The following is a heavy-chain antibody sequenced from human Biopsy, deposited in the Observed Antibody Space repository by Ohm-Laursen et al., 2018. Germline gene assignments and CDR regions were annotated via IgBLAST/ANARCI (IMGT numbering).Heavy chain of an antibody. V-gene: IGHV4-34*12. J-gene: IGHJ5*02. CDR2: IFYTGII. CDR3: ARHPTGFWFDP. CDR1: GESFNGYY. Sequence: GTLSLTCSVYGESFNGYYWSWIRQTPGKGLEWIGSIFYTGIIFYNPSLKSRVSISVDTSKNQFSPNLNSVTASDTALYYCARHPTGFWFDPWGQGTLVIVSS.